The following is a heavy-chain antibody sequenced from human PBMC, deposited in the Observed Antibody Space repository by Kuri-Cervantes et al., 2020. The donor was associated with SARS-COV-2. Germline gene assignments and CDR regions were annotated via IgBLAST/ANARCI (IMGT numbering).Heavy chain of an antibody. CDR3: SRDRGYSGTSSPVY. D-gene: IGHD1-26*01. Sequence: GESLKISCAASGFTFSSYGMHWVRQAPGKGLEWVAVISYDGSNKYYADSVKGRFTISRDNAKKSLFLQMNSLRAGDTAIYYCSRDRGYSGTSSPVYWGQGTLVTVSS. CDR1: GFTFSSYG. CDR2: ISYDGSNK. J-gene: IGHJ4*02. V-gene: IGHV3-30*03.